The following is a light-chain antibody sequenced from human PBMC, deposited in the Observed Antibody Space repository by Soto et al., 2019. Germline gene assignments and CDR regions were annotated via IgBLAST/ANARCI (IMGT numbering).Light chain of an antibody. V-gene: IGKV3-20*01. J-gene: IGKJ4*01. CDR3: QQYGDTPSLT. CDR1: QSVSSNY. Sequence: EIVLTQSPGTLSLSPGERVTLSCRASQSVSSNYLAWYQQKPGQAPRLLIYGASSRASGIPDRFSGGGSGTAFTLSISRLEPEDSAVYYCQQYGDTPSLTFGGGTKVEIK. CDR2: GAS.